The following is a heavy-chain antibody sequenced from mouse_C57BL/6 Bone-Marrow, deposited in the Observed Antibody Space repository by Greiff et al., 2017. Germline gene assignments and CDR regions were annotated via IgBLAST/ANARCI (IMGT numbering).Heavy chain of an antibody. J-gene: IGHJ1*03. D-gene: IGHD2-5*01. V-gene: IGHV1-61*01. CDR1: GYTFTSYW. CDR3: AVDSNYLYWYFDV. CDR2: IYPSDSET. Sequence: VQLKQPGAELVRPGSSVKLSCKASGYTFTSYWMDWVKQRPGQGLEWIGNIYPSDSETHYNQKFKDKATLTVDQSSSPAYMQLISLTSEDSAVYDCAVDSNYLYWYFDVWGTGTTVTVSS.